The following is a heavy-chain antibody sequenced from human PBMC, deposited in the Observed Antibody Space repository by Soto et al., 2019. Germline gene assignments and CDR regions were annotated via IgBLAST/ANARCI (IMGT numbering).Heavy chain of an antibody. Sequence: QVQLQESGPGLVKPSQTLSLTCTVSGGSISSGGYYWSWIRQHPGKGLEWLGYIYYSGSTYYNPSLKSRVTISVDTSKNQFSLKLSSVTAADTAVYYCAREHDYGDYVYWFDPWGQGTLVTVSS. V-gene: IGHV4-31*03. CDR3: AREHDYGDYVYWFDP. CDR2: IYYSGST. CDR1: GGSISSGGYY. J-gene: IGHJ5*02. D-gene: IGHD4-17*01.